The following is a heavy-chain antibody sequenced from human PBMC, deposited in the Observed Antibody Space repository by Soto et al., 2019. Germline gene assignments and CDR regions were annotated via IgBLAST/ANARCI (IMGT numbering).Heavy chain of an antibody. CDR2: ISAYNGNT. Sequence: VRQAPGQGLEWMGWISAYNGNTNYAQKLQGRVTMTTDTSTSTAYMELRSLRSDDTAVYYCARGLTIDYWGQGTLVTVSS. D-gene: IGHD3-3*01. V-gene: IGHV1-18*01. CDR3: ARGLTIDY. J-gene: IGHJ4*02.